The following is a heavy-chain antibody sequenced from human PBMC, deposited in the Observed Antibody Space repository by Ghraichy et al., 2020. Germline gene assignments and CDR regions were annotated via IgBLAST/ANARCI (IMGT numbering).Heavy chain of an antibody. CDR1: GFRFSGHW. J-gene: IGHJ4*02. CDR2: IKSDGSEK. Sequence: GGSLRLSCVASGFRFSGHWMSWVRQAPGKGLEWVASIKSDGSEKHYVESVQGRFTISRDNAKSSVSLEMKNLRVEDTAVFYCARDPYGDYKYGGTDYWGQGTLVTVSS. D-gene: IGHD4-17*01. CDR3: ARDPYGDYKYGGTDY. V-gene: IGHV3-7*01.